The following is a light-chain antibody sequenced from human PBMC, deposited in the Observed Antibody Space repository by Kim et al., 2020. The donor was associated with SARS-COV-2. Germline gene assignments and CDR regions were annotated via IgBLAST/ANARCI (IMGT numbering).Light chain of an antibody. V-gene: IGKV3-20*01. CDR2: GAS. Sequence: SPVENATLSCRASQSVSSSYLAWYQQKPGQAPRLLIYGASSRATGIPDRFSGSGSGTDFTLTISRLEPEDFAVYYCQQYGSSPWTFGQGTKVDIK. CDR1: QSVSSSY. J-gene: IGKJ1*01. CDR3: QQYGSSPWT.